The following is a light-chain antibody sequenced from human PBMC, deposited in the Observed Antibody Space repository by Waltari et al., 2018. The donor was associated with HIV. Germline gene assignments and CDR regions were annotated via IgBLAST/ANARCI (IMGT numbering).Light chain of an antibody. CDR3: QQYNSYSTWT. CDR2: KAS. CDR1: QSISSW. V-gene: IGKV1-5*03. Sequence: DIELTQSPSTLLASLGAIVTITCRASQSISSWLAWYQQKPGKAPKLLIYKASSLESGVPSRFSGSGSGTEFTLTISSLQPDDFATYYCQQYNSYSTWTFGQGTKVEIK. J-gene: IGKJ1*01.